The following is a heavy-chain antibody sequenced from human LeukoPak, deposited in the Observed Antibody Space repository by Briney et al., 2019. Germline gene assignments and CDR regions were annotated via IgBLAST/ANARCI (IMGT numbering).Heavy chain of an antibody. D-gene: IGHD2-2*01. J-gene: IGHJ4*02. CDR1: GYTFIGYF. CDR2: TNPNSGDT. CDR3: ARDHEDCRSASCYD. V-gene: IGHV1-2*06. Sequence: ASVKVSCKASGYTFIGYFLNWVRQTPGQGLEWMGRTNPNSGDTNYAQKFQGRVTMTRDTSISTAYMELSGLRSDDTAVYYCARDHEDCRSASCYDWGQGTLVTVSS.